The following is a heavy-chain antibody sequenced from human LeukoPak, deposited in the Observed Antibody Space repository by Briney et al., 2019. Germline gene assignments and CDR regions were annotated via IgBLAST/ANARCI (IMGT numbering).Heavy chain of an antibody. J-gene: IGHJ4*02. CDR1: GFIFSSYA. V-gene: IGHV3-23*01. CDR2: ISGSGGST. D-gene: IGHD1-26*01. Sequence: PGGSLRLSCAASGFIFSSYAMSWVRQAPGKGLEWVSAISGSGGSTYYADSVKGRFTISRDNSKNTLYLQMSSLRAEDTAIYYCAKGGRSGVFDYWGQGTLVTVSS. CDR3: AKGGRSGVFDY.